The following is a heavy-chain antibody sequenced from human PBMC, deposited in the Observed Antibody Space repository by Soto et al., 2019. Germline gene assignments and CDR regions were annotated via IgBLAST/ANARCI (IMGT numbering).Heavy chain of an antibody. J-gene: IGHJ6*02. CDR2: IIPIFGTA. V-gene: IGHV1-69*13. D-gene: IGHD2-2*01. CDR3: ARPKSKDIVVVPAAIRRNYYGMDV. Sequence: SVKVSCKASGGTFSSYAISWVRQAPGQGLEWMGGIIPIFGTANYAQKFQGRVTITADESTSTAYMELSSLRSEDTAVYYCARPKSKDIVVVPAAIRRNYYGMDVWGQGTTVTVSS. CDR1: GGTFSSYA.